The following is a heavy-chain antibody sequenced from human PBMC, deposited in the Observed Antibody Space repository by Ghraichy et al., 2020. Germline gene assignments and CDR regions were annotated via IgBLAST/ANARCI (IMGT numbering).Heavy chain of an antibody. CDR3: ARVFFSFSGYTSDWAPFLFYGMDV. V-gene: IGHV3-30-3*01. J-gene: IGHJ6*02. Sequence: GGSLRLSCAASTFTFSNYAMHWVRQAPGKGLEWVAVISYDGSTDYYADSVKGRFTISRDSAKNTLFLQMNNLRPEDTAVYYCARVFFSFSGYTSDWAPFLFYGMDVWGQGTTVTVSS. CDR1: TFTFSNYA. CDR2: ISYDGSTD. D-gene: IGHD6-19*01.